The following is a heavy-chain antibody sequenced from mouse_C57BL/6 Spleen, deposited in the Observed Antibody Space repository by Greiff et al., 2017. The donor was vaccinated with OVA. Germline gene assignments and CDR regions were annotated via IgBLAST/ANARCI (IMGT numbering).Heavy chain of an antibody. J-gene: IGHJ2*01. V-gene: IGHV3-6*01. D-gene: IGHD1-1*01. CDR1: GYSITSGYY. CDR3: ARGTTVVDD. Sequence: EVQLQQSGPGLVKPSQSLSLTCSVTGYSITSGYYWYWIRQFPGNILEWMGYIRYDGSNNYNPSLKNRISITRDTSKNPVFLKLNTVTTEDTATYYCARGTTVVDDWGQGTTLTVSS. CDR2: IRYDGSN.